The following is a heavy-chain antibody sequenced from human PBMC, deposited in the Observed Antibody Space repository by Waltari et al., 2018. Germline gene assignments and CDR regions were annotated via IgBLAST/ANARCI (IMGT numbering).Heavy chain of an antibody. CDR1: GFTFTNHW. D-gene: IGHD2-21*02. J-gene: IGHJ4*02. Sequence: EVQLVESGGGLVQPGGSLRLSCSGSGFTFTNHWMSWVRQAPGKVPEVVASIKQDGSEKYYVDSMKGRFTISRDNAKNSLSLQMDSLRAEDTAVYFCARGVTTVEYWGQGTLVTVSS. CDR3: ARGVTTVEY. CDR2: IKQDGSEK. V-gene: IGHV3-7*04.